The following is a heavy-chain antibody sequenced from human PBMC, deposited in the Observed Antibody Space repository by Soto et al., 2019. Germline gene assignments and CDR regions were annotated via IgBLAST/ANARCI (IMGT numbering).Heavy chain of an antibody. CDR3: ARGWLRDPWMY. V-gene: IGHV3-21*01. D-gene: IGHD5-12*01. J-gene: IGHJ4*02. Sequence: EVQLVESGGGLVKPGGSLRLSCAASGFTFSTYNMNWVRQAPGKGLEWVASISSTSVYMYYANSLKGRFTISRANAKSSLYLQLNSLRAEHTAVYYCARGWLRDPWMYWGQGTLVTISS. CDR1: GFTFSTYN. CDR2: ISSTSVYM.